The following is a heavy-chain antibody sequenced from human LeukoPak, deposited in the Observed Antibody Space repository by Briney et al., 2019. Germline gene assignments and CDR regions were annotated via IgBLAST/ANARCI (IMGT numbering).Heavy chain of an antibody. CDR2: IYHSGST. CDR3: AKEGLRYCSGGSADHPSVCNWFDP. J-gene: IGHJ5*02. Sequence: PSETLSLTCTVSGYSISSGHYWGWIRQPPGKGLEWIGSIYHSGSTYYNPSLKSRVTISVDTSKNQFSLKLSSVTAADTAVYYCAKEGLRYCSGGSADHPSVCNWFDPWGQGTLVTVSS. CDR1: GYSISSGHY. V-gene: IGHV4-38-2*02. D-gene: IGHD2-15*01.